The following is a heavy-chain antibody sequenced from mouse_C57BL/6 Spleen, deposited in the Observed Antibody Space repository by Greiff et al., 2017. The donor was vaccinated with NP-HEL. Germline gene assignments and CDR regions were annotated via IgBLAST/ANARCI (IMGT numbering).Heavy chain of an antibody. CDR1: GFSFNTYA. D-gene: IGHD1-1*01. CDR3: VRHEGSSYDWYFDV. J-gene: IGHJ1*03. CDR2: IRSKSNNYAT. V-gene: IGHV10-1*01. Sequence: EVQRVESGGGLVQPKGSLKLSCAASGFSFNTYAMNWVRQAPGKGLEWVARIRSKSNNYATYYADSVKDRFTISRDDSESMLYLQMNNLKTEDTAMYYCVRHEGSSYDWYFDVWGTGTTVTVSS.